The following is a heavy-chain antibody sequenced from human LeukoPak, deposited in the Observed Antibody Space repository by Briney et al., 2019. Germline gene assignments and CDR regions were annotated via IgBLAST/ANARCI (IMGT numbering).Heavy chain of an antibody. J-gene: IGHJ3*02. V-gene: IGHV3-33*01. D-gene: IGHD3-22*01. CDR3: AREKYYYDSSGYRRGAFDI. CDR1: GFTFSSYG. CDR2: ILSDGSKE. Sequence: GGSLRLSCAASGFTFSSYGMHWVRQAPGKGLEWVAVILSDGSKEFYTDSVKGRFTISRDNAKNTLYLQMNSLRAEDTAVYYCAREKYYYDSSGYRRGAFDIWGQGTMVTVSS.